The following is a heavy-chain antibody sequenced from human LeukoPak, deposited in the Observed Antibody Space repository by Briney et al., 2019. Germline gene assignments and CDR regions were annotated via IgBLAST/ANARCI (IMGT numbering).Heavy chain of an antibody. J-gene: IGHJ5*02. CDR2: ICSDGGST. CDR1: GFTFSSYA. CDR3: ARDQGISDPDYGSGSYHWFDP. D-gene: IGHD3-10*01. Sequence: VGSLRLSCAASGFTFSSYAMHWVRQAPGKGLEYVSAICSDGGSTYYANSVKGRFTISRDNSKNTLYLQMGSLRAEDMAVYYCARDQGISDPDYGSGSYHWFDPWGQGTLVTVSS. V-gene: IGHV3-64*01.